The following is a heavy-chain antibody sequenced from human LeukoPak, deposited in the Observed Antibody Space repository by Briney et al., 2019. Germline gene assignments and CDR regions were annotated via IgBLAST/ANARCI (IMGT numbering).Heavy chain of an antibody. CDR3: AHATNSHFDY. CDR1: GFSLNTTTLG. Sequence: SGPTLVKPTQTLTLTCTFSGFSLNTTTLGVGWIRQPPGKALKWHALFSYDDDSRLSPSLESRLTITKDTSKNQVVLTMTDMDPVDTATYYCAHATNSHFDYWGRGTLVSVSS. V-gene: IGHV2-5*02. J-gene: IGHJ4*02. CDR2: FSYDDDS. D-gene: IGHD4-23*01.